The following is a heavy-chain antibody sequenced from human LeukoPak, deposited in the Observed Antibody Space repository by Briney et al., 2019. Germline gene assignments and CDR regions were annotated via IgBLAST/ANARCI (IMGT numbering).Heavy chain of an antibody. CDR1: GGSISSYY. D-gene: IGHD4-11*01. J-gene: IGHJ6*03. V-gene: IGHV4-59*01. CDR3: ARAVTTGVYYYYYMDV. CDR2: IYYSGGT. Sequence: SETLSLTCTVSGGSISSYYWSWIRHPPGKGLEWIGYIYYSGGTNYNPSLKRRVTISVDTSKNQSSLKLSPVTAADTAVYYCARAVTTGVYYYYYMDVWGKGTTVTVSS.